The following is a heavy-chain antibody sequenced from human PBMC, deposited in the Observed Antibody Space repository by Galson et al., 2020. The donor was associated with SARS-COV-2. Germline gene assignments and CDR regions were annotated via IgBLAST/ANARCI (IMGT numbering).Heavy chain of an antibody. D-gene: IGHD3-16*01. V-gene: IGHV4-34*01. CDR3: ARGHRGVVPSPVLGLGPFYSYYDMDV. CDR1: GGSFSDYS. Sequence: SETLSLTCAVYGGSFSDYSWTWIRQPPGKGLEWIGEINIGGNTNYSPSLRSRVTISVDTSKNQFSLKLTSVTAADTSLYYCARGHRGVVPSPVLGLGPFYSYYDMDVWAKGTTVTVSS. J-gene: IGHJ6*03. CDR2: INIGGNT.